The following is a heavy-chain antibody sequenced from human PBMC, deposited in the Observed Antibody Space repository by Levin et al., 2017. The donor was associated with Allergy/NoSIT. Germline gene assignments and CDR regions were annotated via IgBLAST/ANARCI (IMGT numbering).Heavy chain of an antibody. D-gene: IGHD1-26*01. V-gene: IGHV3-9*01. CDR1: RFTFDDYA. Sequence: GGSLRLSCTASRFTFDDYAMHWVRQVPGRGLEWLSGITWNSDNLGYADSVKGRFPISRDNTKHSLYLQMNSLRPEDTAFYYCAGLGAGLDYWGQGSLVTVSS. CDR2: ITWNSDNL. CDR3: AGLGAGLDY. J-gene: IGHJ4*02.